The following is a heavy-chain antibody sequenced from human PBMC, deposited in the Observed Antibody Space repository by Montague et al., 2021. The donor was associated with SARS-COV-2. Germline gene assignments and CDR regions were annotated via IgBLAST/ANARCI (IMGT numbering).Heavy chain of an antibody. CDR1: GASFNVYY. CDR3: AKGSHMYETLGVRNGWFDP. J-gene: IGHJ5*02. CDR2: VIHSGKT. Sequence: SETLSLTCAVDGASFNVYYWTWIRQPPGRGLEWIGEVIHSGKTTYNPSHKTRLTMSVDTYKKQFSLRLSSVTAADTAVYFCAKGSHMYETLGVRNGWFDPWGQGTLVTVSS. D-gene: IGHD2-8*01. V-gene: IGHV4-34*01.